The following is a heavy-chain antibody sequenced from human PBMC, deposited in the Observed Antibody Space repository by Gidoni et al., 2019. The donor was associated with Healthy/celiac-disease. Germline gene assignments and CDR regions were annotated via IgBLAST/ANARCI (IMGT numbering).Heavy chain of an antibody. J-gene: IGHJ6*02. V-gene: IGHV4-34*01. D-gene: IGHD4-17*01. CDR3: ARAEMTTVTTKYYYYYGMDV. CDR2: INHSGST. Sequence: QVQLQQWGAGLLKPSETLSLTCAVYGGSFSGYYWSWIRQPPGKGLEWIGEINHSGSTNYNPSLKSRVTISVDTSKNQFSLKLSSVTAADTAVYYCARAEMTTVTTKYYYYYGMDVWGQGTTVTVSS. CDR1: GGSFSGYY.